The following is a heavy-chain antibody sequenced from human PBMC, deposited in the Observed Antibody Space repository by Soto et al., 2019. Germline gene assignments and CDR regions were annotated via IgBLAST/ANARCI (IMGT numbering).Heavy chain of an antibody. CDR1: GYTLTELS. CDR2: FDPEDGET. V-gene: IGHV1-24*01. Sequence: ASVKVSCKVSGYTLTELSMHWVRQAPGKGLEWMGGFDPEDGETIYAQKFQGRVTMTEDTSTSTAYMELRSLRSDDTAVYYCARDSDSLDIVVVPASYDYWGQGTLVTVSS. D-gene: IGHD2-2*01. CDR3: ARDSDSLDIVVVPASYDY. J-gene: IGHJ4*02.